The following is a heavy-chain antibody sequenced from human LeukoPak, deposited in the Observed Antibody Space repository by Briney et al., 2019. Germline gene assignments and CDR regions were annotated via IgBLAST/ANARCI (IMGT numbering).Heavy chain of an antibody. CDR1: GFTFSAYS. Sequence: GGSLRLSCAASGFTFSAYSMNWVRQAPEKGLEWVSYIGSSSSPIYYADSVKGRFTTSRDNAKNSLYLQMDSLRAEDTAVYYCARNQAYSFDYWGQGTLVTVSS. D-gene: IGHD4-11*01. CDR3: ARNQAYSFDY. J-gene: IGHJ4*02. V-gene: IGHV3-48*01. CDR2: IGSSSSPI.